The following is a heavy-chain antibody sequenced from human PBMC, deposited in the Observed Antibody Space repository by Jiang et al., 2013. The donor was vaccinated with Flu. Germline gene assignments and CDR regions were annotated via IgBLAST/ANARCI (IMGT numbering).Heavy chain of an antibody. CDR3: ARHSDSVIVGATDAFDI. Sequence: GSGLVKPSETLSLTCTVSGGSISSSSYYWGWIRQPPGKGLEWIGSIYYSGSTYYNPSLKSRVTISVDTSKNQFSLKLSSVTAADTAVYYCARHSDSVIVGATDAFDIVGPRDNGHRLF. D-gene: IGHD1-26*01. CDR1: GGSISSSSYY. V-gene: IGHV4-39*01. J-gene: IGHJ3*02. CDR2: IYYSGST.